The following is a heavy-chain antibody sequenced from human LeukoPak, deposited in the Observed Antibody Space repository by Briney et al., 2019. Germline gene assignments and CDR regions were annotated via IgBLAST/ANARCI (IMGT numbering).Heavy chain of an antibody. V-gene: IGHV4-4*02. CDR3: ARLKYGSGSYYTTHWFDP. CDR2: IYHSGST. Sequence: PSETLSLTCAVSGGSISSSNWWSWVRQPPGKGLEWIGEIYHSGSTNYNPSLKSRVTISVDKSKNQFSLKLSSVTAADTAAYYCARLKYGSGSYYTTHWFDPWGQGTLVTVSS. J-gene: IGHJ5*02. D-gene: IGHD3-10*01. CDR1: GGSISSSNW.